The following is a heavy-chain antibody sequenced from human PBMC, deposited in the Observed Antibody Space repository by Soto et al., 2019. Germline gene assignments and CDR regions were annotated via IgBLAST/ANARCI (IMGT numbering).Heavy chain of an antibody. J-gene: IGHJ4*02. V-gene: IGHV1-18*01. Sequence: ASVKVSCKASGYTFTSYGISWVRQAPGRGLEWMGWISAYNGNTNYAQKLQGRVTMTTDTSTSTAYMELRSLRSDDTAVYYCARDLTTVTTFDYWGQGTLVTVSS. CDR3: ARDLTTVTTFDY. CDR2: ISAYNGNT. CDR1: GYTFTSYG. D-gene: IGHD4-17*01.